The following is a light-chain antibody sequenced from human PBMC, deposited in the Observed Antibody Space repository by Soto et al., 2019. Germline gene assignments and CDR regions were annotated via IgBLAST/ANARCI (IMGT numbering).Light chain of an antibody. CDR3: CSYAGSFPH. J-gene: IGLJ2*01. CDR1: SSDVGGYNF. Sequence: QSALTQPRSVSGSPGQSVTSSCTGSSSDVGGYNFVSWYQKVPGKAPKLMIYDVTKRPSGVPDRFSGSKSGNTASLTISGLHGEDEADYYCCSYAGSFPHFGGGTKLTVL. V-gene: IGLV2-11*01. CDR2: DVT.